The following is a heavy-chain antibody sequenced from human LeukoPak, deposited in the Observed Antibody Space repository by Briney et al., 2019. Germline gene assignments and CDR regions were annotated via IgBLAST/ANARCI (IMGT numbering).Heavy chain of an antibody. D-gene: IGHD5-24*01. Sequence: GASVKVSCKASGYTFTSYGISWVRQASGQGLEWMGWISAYNGNTNYAQKLQGRVTMTTDTSTSTAYMELRSLRSDDTAVYYCARSPPVEMATINYYYYGMDVWGQGTTVTVSS. J-gene: IGHJ6*02. CDR1: GYTFTSYG. CDR3: ARSPPVEMATINYYYYGMDV. CDR2: ISAYNGNT. V-gene: IGHV1-18*01.